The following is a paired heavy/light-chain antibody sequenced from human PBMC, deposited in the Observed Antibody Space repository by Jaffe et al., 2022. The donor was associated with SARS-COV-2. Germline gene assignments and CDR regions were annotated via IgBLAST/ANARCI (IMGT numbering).Heavy chain of an antibody. J-gene: IGHJ4*02. D-gene: IGHD3-22*01. CDR3: ARGYSSFEDPLFDC. CDR1: GFTFSRHW. CDR2: IKQDGSEK. Sequence: EVQLVESGGGLVQPGGSLRLSCVASGFTFSRHWMTWARQAPGKGLEWVANIKQDGSEKYYVDSVKGRFTISRDNAKNSLNLQMNSLRAEDTAVYYCARGYSSFEDPLFDCWGQGTLVTVSS. V-gene: IGHV3-7*03.
Light chain of an antibody. J-gene: IGKJ2*01. Sequence: DIVVTQSPDSVAVSLGERATINCKSSQSVLRSSNSKNFLVWYQQKPGQPPKLLIYWASTRAPGVPDRFSGSGSGTDFTLTISSLQAEDVAVYYCQQHFTTPYTFGQGTKLEIK. CDR3: QQHFTTPYT. V-gene: IGKV4-1*01. CDR2: WAS. CDR1: QSVLRSSNSKNF.